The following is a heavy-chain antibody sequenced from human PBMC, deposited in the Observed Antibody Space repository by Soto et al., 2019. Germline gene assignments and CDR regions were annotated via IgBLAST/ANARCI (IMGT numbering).Heavy chain of an antibody. CDR2: INQGGST. Sequence: QVQLQQWGAGLLKPSETLSLTCGVYGGTFSGNYWSWIRQTPGKGLEWIGEINQGGSTNYNPSLESRVTISVDTSKRQFSLKLSSVTAADTAVYYCAAPGSFGGHAEWFDPWGQGTLVTVSS. CDR3: AAPGSFGGHAEWFDP. CDR1: GGTFSGNY. J-gene: IGHJ5*02. V-gene: IGHV4-34*08. D-gene: IGHD2-15*01.